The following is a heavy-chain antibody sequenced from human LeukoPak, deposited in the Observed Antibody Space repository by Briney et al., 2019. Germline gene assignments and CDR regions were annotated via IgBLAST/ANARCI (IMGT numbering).Heavy chain of an antibody. CDR2: IKQDGSEK. Sequence: QTGGSLRLSCAASGFTFSSYAMHWVRQAPGKGLEWVANIKQDGSEKYYVDSVKGRFTISRDNAKNSLYLQNNGLSAEDTAVYNCARENSGSYFDYWGQGTLVTVSS. CDR3: ARENSGSYFDY. V-gene: IGHV3-7*01. CDR1: GFTFSSYA. D-gene: IGHD1-26*01. J-gene: IGHJ4*02.